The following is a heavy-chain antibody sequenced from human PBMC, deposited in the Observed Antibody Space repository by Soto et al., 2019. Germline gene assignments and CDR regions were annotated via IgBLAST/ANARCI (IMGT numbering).Heavy chain of an antibody. D-gene: IGHD6-19*01. CDR3: AKGGHKGIAVAGYFDY. CDR2: IYYSGST. CDR1: GGSISSSSYY. Sequence: QLQLQESGPGLVKPSETLSLTCTVSGGSISSSSYYWGWIRQPPGKGLEWIGSIYYSGSTYYNPSLKSRVTISVDPSKNQFSLKLSSVTAADTAVYYCAKGGHKGIAVAGYFDYWGQGPLVTVSS. V-gene: IGHV4-39*01. J-gene: IGHJ4*02.